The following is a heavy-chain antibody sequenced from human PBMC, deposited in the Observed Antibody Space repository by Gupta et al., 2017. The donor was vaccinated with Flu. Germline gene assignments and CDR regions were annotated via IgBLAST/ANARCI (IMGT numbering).Heavy chain of an antibody. Sequence: PGQGLEWMGRINPNSGGTKLAQKFQGRVTLTSDTSISTAYMELSRLTSDDTGVYYCARVTYCSTTSCYQPFDYWGQGTLVTVSS. CDR3: ARVTYCSTTSCYQPFDY. CDR2: INPNSGGT. V-gene: IGHV1-2*05. J-gene: IGHJ4*02. D-gene: IGHD2-2*01.